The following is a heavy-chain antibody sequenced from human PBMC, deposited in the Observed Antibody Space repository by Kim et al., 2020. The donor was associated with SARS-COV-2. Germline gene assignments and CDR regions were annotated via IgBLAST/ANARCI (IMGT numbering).Heavy chain of an antibody. CDR1: GFTFSSYE. V-gene: IGHV3-48*03. CDR3: ARVGGVIERDFDY. Sequence: GGSLRLSCAASGFTFSSYEMNWVRQAPGKGLEWVSYISSSGSTIYYADSVKGRFTISRDNAKNSLYLQMNSLRAEDTAVYYCARVGGVIERDFDYWGQGTLVTVFS. J-gene: IGHJ4*02. CDR2: ISSSGSTI. D-gene: IGHD3-10*01.